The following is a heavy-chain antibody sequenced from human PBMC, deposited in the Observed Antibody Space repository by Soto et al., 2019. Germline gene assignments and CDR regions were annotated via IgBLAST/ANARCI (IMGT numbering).Heavy chain of an antibody. CDR2: IIPMFGTA. J-gene: IGHJ4*02. D-gene: IGHD5-18*01. Sequence: QVQLVQSGAEVKKPESSVKVSCKAPGGTFSTYAISWVRQAPGQGLEWMGGIIPMFGTANYAQRFQDRVTIAADESTKTVYMARSSLRSEDTAVYFCPSGIQLWLRRINNGYSGWGQGTLVTVSS. CDR3: PSGIQLWLRRINNGYSG. CDR1: GGTFSTYA. V-gene: IGHV1-69*12.